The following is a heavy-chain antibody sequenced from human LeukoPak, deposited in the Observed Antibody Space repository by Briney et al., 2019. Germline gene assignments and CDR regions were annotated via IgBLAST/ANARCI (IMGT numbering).Heavy chain of an antibody. CDR2: IYYSGST. D-gene: IGHD4/OR15-4a*01. CDR3: ARGGPPGQVSLWCADY. CDR1: GGSISSYY. J-gene: IGHJ4*02. V-gene: IGHV4-59*01. Sequence: SETLSLTCTVSGGSISSYYWSWIRQPPGKGLEWIGYIYYSGSTNYNPSLKSRVTMSVDTPKNQFSLKLSSVTAADTAVYYCARGGPPGQVSLWCADYWGQGTLVTVSS.